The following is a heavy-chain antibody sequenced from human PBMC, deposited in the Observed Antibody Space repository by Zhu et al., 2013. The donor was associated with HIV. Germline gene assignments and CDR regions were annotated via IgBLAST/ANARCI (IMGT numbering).Heavy chain of an antibody. Sequence: QVQMVQSGAEVRKPGASVKVSCKASGYPFTNYGVSWMRQAPGQGLEWLGWISSYHGITTYAQNLEGRVTMTTDTSTSTAYLELRSLKSDDTAVYYCARDRQRFCSSGTCHESHYGYHYPMDVWGQGTTVTVSS. CDR1: GYPFTNYG. J-gene: IGHJ6*02. D-gene: IGHD2-15*01. CDR3: ARDRQRFCSSGTCHESHYGYHYPMDV. CDR2: ISSYHGIT. V-gene: IGHV1-18*01.